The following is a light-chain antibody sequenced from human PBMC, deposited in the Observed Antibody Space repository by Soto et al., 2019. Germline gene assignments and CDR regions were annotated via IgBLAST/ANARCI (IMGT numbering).Light chain of an antibody. J-gene: IGLJ3*02. CDR2: GNN. CDR1: SSNIGAGYD. CDR3: QSYDSSLRGSV. Sequence: QSVVTQPPSVSGAPGQKVTISCTGTSSNIGAGYDVHWYQQLPGVAPKLLIYGNNNRPSGVPDRLSGSKSGASASLAITGLLAEDEADYYCQSYDSSLRGSVFGGGTKLTVL. V-gene: IGLV1-40*01.